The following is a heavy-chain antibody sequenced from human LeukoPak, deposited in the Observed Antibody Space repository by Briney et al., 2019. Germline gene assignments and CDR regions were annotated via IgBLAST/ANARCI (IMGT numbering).Heavy chain of an antibody. CDR1: GCTFSNYG. Sequence: GGSLRLSCAASGCTFSNYGMHWVRQAPGKGLEWVAGISFDGNNKNYADSVKGRFTISRDNSKNTLHLQMNSLRAEDTAVYFCAKDKAAGGTRGFDIWGQGTMVTVSS. D-gene: IGHD6-13*01. CDR3: AKDKAAGGTRGFDI. J-gene: IGHJ3*02. CDR2: ISFDGNNK. V-gene: IGHV3-30*18.